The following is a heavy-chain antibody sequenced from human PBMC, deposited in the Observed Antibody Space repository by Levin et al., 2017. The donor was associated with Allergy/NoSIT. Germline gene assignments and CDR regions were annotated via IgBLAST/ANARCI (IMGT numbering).Heavy chain of an antibody. CDR3: ARDQSYGLDV. J-gene: IGHJ6*02. CDR2: INGDGTKT. V-gene: IGHV3-74*01. D-gene: IGHD3-16*02. CDR1: GFIISGYW. Sequence: GGSLRLSCAASGFIISGYWIHWVRQAPGKGLVWVSHINGDGTKTTYADSVKGRFTMSRDDAKNTLYLQMNSVRAEDTAVYYCARDQSYGLDVWGQGTTVTVSS.